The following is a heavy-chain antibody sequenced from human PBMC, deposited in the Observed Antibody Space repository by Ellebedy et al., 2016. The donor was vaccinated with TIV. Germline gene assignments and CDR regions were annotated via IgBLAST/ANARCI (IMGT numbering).Heavy chain of an antibody. D-gene: IGHD2-8*01. CDR1: GCTFSSYA. CDR2: IIPIFATS. Sequence: SVKVSXXASGCTFSSYAISWVRQAPGQGLEWMGGIIPIFATSKYAQKFQGRAAITADKSTSTAYMELRSLGSEDTAIYYCARGDCPNGLCLISYNMDVWGRGTTVTVSS. J-gene: IGHJ6*02. V-gene: IGHV1-69*06. CDR3: ARGDCPNGLCLISYNMDV.